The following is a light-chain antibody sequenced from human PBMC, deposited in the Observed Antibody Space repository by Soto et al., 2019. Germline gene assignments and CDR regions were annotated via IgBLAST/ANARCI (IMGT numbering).Light chain of an antibody. V-gene: IGLV2-23*02. CDR2: EVN. J-gene: IGLJ3*02. Sequence: QSALTQPASVSGSPGQSITISCTGTSNDVGGYNLVSWFQQHPGKAPKLMISEVNKRPSGVSNRFSGSKSANTASLTISGLQAEDEADYYCCSHVGGSSPQGEFGGGTQLNVL. CDR1: SNDVGGYNL. CDR3: CSHVGGSSPQGE.